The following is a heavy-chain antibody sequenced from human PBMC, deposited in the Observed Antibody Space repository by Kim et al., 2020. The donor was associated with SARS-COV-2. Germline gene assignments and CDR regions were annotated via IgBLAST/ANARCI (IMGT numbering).Heavy chain of an antibody. Sequence: YYTPSLTSRVTISVDTSKNHSSLKLSSVTAADTAVYYCARDGSGSYYFDYWGQGTLVTVSA. CDR3: ARDGSGSYYFDY. D-gene: IGHD3-10*01. J-gene: IGHJ4*02. V-gene: IGHV4-31*02.